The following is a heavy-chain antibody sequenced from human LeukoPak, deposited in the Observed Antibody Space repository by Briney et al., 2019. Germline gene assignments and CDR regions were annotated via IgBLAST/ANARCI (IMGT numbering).Heavy chain of an antibody. V-gene: IGHV3-30*18. Sequence: PGGSLRLSCEASGFTFSSYGMHWVRQAPGKGLEWVAVLSADGSHKQFADSVKDRFAISRDNSKKTLYLQMNGLRAEDTAVYYCAKGGVSDRGSWYGDYFDYWGQGTLVTVSS. CDR1: GFTFSSYG. J-gene: IGHJ4*02. CDR2: LSADGSHK. D-gene: IGHD6-13*01. CDR3: AKGGVSDRGSWYGDYFDY.